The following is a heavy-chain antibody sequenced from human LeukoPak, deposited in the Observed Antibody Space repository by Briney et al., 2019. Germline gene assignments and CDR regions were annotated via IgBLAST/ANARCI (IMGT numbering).Heavy chain of an antibody. D-gene: IGHD6-19*01. CDR2: ISYDGSNK. J-gene: IGHJ4*02. CDR3: AKGGWYGSY. CDR1: GFTFSSYG. Sequence: PGGSLRLSCAASGFTFSSYGMHWVRQAPGKWLEWVAVISYDGSNKYYADSVKGRFTISRDNSKNTLYLQMNSLRAEDTAVYYCAKGGWYGSYWGQGTLVTVSS. V-gene: IGHV3-30*18.